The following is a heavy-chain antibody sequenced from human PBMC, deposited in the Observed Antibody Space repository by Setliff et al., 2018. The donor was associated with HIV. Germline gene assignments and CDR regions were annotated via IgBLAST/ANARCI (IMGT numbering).Heavy chain of an antibody. J-gene: IGHJ5*02. V-gene: IGHV4-59*12. D-gene: IGHD1-26*01. CDR3: AREVVPVIGGRGWFDP. Sequence: SETLSLTCTVSGGSTNNYYWSWIRQPPGKGLQWIGNIYHTGSTNYNPSLRSRVTISIDTSTNHFSLNLNSVTAADTAVYYCAREVVPVIGGRGWFDPWGQGTLVTVSS. CDR2: IYHTGST. CDR1: GGSTNNYY.